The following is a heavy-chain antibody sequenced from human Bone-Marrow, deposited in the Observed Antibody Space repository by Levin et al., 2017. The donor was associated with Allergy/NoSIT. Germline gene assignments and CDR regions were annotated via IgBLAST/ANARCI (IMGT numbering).Heavy chain of an antibody. CDR3: AKDLPDIVVVVAAPIFDY. Sequence: GESLKISCAASGFTFSSYAMSWVRQAPGKGLEWVSAISGSGGSTYYADSVKGRFTISRDNSKNTLYLQMNSLRAEDTAVYYCAKDLPDIVVVVAAPIFDYWGQGTLVTVSS. CDR1: GFTFSSYA. V-gene: IGHV3-23*01. J-gene: IGHJ4*02. CDR2: ISGSGGST. D-gene: IGHD2-15*01.